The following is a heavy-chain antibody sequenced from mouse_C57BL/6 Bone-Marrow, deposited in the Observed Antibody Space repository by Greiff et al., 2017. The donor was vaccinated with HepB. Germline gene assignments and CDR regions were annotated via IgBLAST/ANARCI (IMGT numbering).Heavy chain of an antibody. V-gene: IGHV14-3*01. CDR3: TTWSSYAMDY. CDR1: GFNIKNTY. J-gene: IGHJ4*01. Sequence: VQLQQSVAELVRPGASVKLSCTASGFNIKNTYMHWVKQRPEQGLEWIGRIDPANGDTEYASKFQGKATITADTSSNTAYLQLSSLTSEDTAVYYCTTWSSYAMDYWGQGTSVTVSS. CDR2: IDPANGDT. D-gene: IGHD1-1*01.